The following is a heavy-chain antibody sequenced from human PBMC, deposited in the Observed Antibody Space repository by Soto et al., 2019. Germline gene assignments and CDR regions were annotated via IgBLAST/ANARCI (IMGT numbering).Heavy chain of an antibody. D-gene: IGHD1-26*01. V-gene: IGHV3-74*01. CDR2: INSDGSST. CDR1: GFTFSSYW. CDR3: ARGTSGSYSDDAFDI. J-gene: IGHJ3*02. Sequence: GGPLRFPCAALGFTFSSYWMHWARQAPGKGLGWASRINSDGSSTSYADSVKGRFTISRDNAKNTLYLQMNSLRAEDTAVYYCARGTSGSYSDDAFDIWGQGTMVTVSS.